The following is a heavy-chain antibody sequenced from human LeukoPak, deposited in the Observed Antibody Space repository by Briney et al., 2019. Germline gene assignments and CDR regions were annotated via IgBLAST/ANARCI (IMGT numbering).Heavy chain of an antibody. CDR2: FYIRGNT. V-gene: IGHV4-4*07. J-gene: IGHJ5*02. CDR1: GVSISDYY. CDR3: ARAGRHYSPEWFDP. Sequence: PSETLSLTCTVSGVSISDYYWSWIRQPPGKGLEWIGRFYIRGNTKYNPSLNSRVTMSLDTSQSQFSLKLRSVTAADTAVYYCARAGRHYSPEWFDPWGQGTLVTVSS. D-gene: IGHD4-11*01.